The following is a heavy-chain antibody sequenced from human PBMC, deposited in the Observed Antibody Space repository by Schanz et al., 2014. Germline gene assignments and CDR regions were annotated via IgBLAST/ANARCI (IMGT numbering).Heavy chain of an antibody. CDR3: ARGPDSTSADVTRGRRRYYFDY. CDR1: SGSFSGYY. Sequence: QVQLQQWGAGLLKPSETLSLSCAVYSGSFSGYYWSWIRQPPGKGLEWIGEINHSGSTNYNPSLNGRSTRSVATSRTQFPLKLSSVNAADTAVYYCARGPDSTSADVTRGRRRYYFDYWGQGTLVTVSS. CDR2: INHSGST. D-gene: IGHD6-13*01. J-gene: IGHJ4*02. V-gene: IGHV4-34*01.